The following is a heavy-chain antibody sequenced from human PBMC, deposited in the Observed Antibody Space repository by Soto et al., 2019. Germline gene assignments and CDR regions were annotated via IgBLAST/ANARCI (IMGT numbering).Heavy chain of an antibody. Sequence: QVQLQESGPGLVKPSETLSLTCTVSGGSISSYYWSWIRQPPGKGLEWIGYIYYSGSTNYNPSLNSGVTISVDTATDRFSLKLSSVTAADTAVYYCARVARGYSYGVDYWGQGTLVTVSS. J-gene: IGHJ4*02. V-gene: IGHV4-59*01. D-gene: IGHD5-18*01. CDR1: GGSISSYY. CDR3: ARVARGYSYGVDY. CDR2: IYYSGST.